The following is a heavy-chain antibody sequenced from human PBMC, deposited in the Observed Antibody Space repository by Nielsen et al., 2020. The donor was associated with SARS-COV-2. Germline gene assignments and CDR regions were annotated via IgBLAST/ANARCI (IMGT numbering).Heavy chain of an antibody. J-gene: IGHJ6*02. CDR2: INPNSGGT. Sequence: ASVKVSCKASGYTFTGYYMHWVRQAPGQGLEWMGRINPNSGGTNSAQKFQGRVTMTRDTSISTAYMELSRLRSDDTAVYYCAREKGSYGPAGYGMDVWGQGTTVTVSS. CDR1: GYTFTGYY. V-gene: IGHV1-2*06. D-gene: IGHD3-16*01. CDR3: AREKGSYGPAGYGMDV.